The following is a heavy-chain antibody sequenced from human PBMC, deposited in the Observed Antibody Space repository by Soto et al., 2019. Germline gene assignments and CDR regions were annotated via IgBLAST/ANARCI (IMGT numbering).Heavy chain of an antibody. V-gene: IGHV1-18*01. D-gene: IGHD2-15*01. Sequence: ASVKVSCKASGYTFTSYGISWVRQAPGQGLEWMGWISAYNGNTNYAQKLQGRVTMTTDTSTSTAYMELRSLRSDDTAVYYCARTGADFFVVGVADSPKGYVMAVWGQGPTVPVS. J-gene: IGHJ6*02. CDR2: ISAYNGNT. CDR3: ARTGADFFVVGVADSPKGYVMAV. CDR1: GYTFTSYG.